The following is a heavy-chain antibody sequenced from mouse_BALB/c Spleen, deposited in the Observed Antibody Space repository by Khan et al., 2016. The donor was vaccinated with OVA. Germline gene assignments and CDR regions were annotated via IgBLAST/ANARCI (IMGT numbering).Heavy chain of an antibody. Sequence: VQLVESGPGLVAPSQSLSITCTVYGYSLTRYGVHWVRQPPGKGLEWLGLIWAGGSTNYNWALMSRLSISIYNSKGLVFLIMNSLQTDDKALYYCARSKYLARYWGQGTTLTVSS. CDR3: ARSKYLARY. CDR2: IWAGGST. V-gene: IGHV2-9*02. CDR1: GYSLTRYG. D-gene: IGHD3-3*01. J-gene: IGHJ2*01.